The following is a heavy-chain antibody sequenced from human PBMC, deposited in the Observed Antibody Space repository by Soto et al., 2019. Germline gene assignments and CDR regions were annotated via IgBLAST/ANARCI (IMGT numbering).Heavy chain of an antibody. Sequence: GESLKISCKGSGYSFTIYCIGWVLQMPWKGLEWMGIIYPGDSDTGYSPSFQGQVTISADKSISTAYLQWSSLKASDTAMYYCARQRQVPRYYYYGMDVWGQGTTVTVS. J-gene: IGHJ6*02. CDR2: IYPGDSDT. CDR1: GYSFTIYC. CDR3: ARQRQVPRYYYYGMDV. V-gene: IGHV5-51*01.